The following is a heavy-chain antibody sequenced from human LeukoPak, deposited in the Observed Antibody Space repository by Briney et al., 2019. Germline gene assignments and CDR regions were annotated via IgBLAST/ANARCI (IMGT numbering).Heavy chain of an antibody. CDR1: GGSFSGYY. D-gene: IGHD3-10*01. Sequence: SETLSLTCAVYGGSFSGYYWSWIRQPPGKGLEGIGEINHSGSTNYNPSLKSRVTISVDTSKNQFSLKLSSVTAADTAVYYCARAILLWFGERISHRNWFDPWGQGTLVTVSS. CDR3: ARAILLWFGERISHRNWFDP. V-gene: IGHV4-34*01. CDR2: INHSGST. J-gene: IGHJ5*02.